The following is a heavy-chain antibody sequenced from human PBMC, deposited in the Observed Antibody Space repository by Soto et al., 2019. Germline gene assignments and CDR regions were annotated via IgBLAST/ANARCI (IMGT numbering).Heavy chain of an antibody. D-gene: IGHD6-13*01. CDR2: ISAYNGNT. CDR3: ARDSRAGYTGTPFDY. CDR1: GYTFTSYG. J-gene: IGHJ4*02. V-gene: IGHV1-18*01. Sequence: GASVKVSCKASGYTFTSYGISWVRQAPGQGLEWMGWISAYNGNTNYAKKLQGRVTMTTDTSTSTAYMELRSLRSDDTAVYYCARDSRAGYTGTPFDYWGQGTLVTVTS.